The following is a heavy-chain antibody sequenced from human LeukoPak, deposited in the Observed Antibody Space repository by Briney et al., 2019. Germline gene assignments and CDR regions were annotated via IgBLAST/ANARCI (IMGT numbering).Heavy chain of an antibody. J-gene: IGHJ6*02. Sequence: SETLSLTCTVSGGSVSSGSYYWRWIRQPPGKGLEWIGYIYYSGSTNYNPSLKSRVTISVDTSKNQFSLKLSSVTAADTAVYYCARDQPYGWYSLVGYYGMDVWGQGTTVTVSS. CDR3: ARDQPYGWYSLVGYYGMDV. V-gene: IGHV4-61*01. CDR1: GGSVSSGSYY. CDR2: IYYSGST. D-gene: IGHD6-19*01.